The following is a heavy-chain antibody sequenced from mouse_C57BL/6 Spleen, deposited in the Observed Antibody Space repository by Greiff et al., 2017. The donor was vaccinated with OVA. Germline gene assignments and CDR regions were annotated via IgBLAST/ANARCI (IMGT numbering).Heavy chain of an antibody. V-gene: IGHV1-42*01. CDR1: GYSFTGYY. CDR3: ATAQALTDYAMDY. Sequence: EVQLQQSGPELVKPGASVKISCKASGYSFTGYYMNWVKQSPEKSLEWIGEINPSTGGTTYNQKFKAKATLTVDKSSSTAYMQLKRLTSEDSAVYYCATAQALTDYAMDYWGQGTSVTVSS. CDR2: INPSTGGT. D-gene: IGHD3-2*02. J-gene: IGHJ4*01.